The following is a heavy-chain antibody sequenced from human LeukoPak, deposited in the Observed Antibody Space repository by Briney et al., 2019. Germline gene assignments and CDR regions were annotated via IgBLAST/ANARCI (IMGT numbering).Heavy chain of an antibody. J-gene: IGHJ4*02. CDR3: ATPLTGRDTAIDFFDY. V-gene: IGHV3-7*01. CDR2: IKQDGSEK. CDR1: GFTFSSYW. Sequence: GGSLRLSCAASGFTFSSYWMSWVRQAPGKGLEWVANIKQDGSEKYYVDSVKGRFTISRDNAKNTLYLQMNSRRAEDTAVYYCATPLTGRDTAIDFFDYWGQGTLVTVSS. D-gene: IGHD5-18*01.